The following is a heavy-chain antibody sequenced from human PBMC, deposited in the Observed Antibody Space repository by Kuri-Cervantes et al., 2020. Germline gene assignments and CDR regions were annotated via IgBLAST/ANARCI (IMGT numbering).Heavy chain of an antibody. D-gene: IGHD2-21*02. J-gene: IGHJ5*02. Sequence: GESLKISCAASGFTFSSYSMNWVRQAPGKGLEWVSYISSSSSTIYYADSVKGRFTISRDNAKNSLYLQMNSLRAEDTAVYYCAKTYCGGDCFLDPWGQGTLVTVSS. CDR2: ISSSSSTI. V-gene: IGHV3-48*01. CDR1: GFTFSSYS. CDR3: AKTYCGGDCFLDP.